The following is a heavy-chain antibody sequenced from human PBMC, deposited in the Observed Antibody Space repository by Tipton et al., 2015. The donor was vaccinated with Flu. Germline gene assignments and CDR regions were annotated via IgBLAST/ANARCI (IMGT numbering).Heavy chain of an antibody. J-gene: IGHJ4*02. Sequence: SLTCAVSGGAISTGGFSWSWIRQPPGKGLEWIGFIYHTGITYYNPSLKSRVTISIDRSKNHFSLKLRSVTAADRAVYYCARGTDTAMVTGDYYFDYWGQGTLVTVSS. V-gene: IGHV4-30-2*01. CDR1: GGAISTGGFS. CDR2: IYHTGIT. D-gene: IGHD5-18*01. CDR3: ARGTDTAMVTGDYYFDY.